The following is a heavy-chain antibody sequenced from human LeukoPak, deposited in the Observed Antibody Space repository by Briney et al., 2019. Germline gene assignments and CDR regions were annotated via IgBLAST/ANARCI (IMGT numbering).Heavy chain of an antibody. CDR1: GYTFTGYY. Sequence: ASVKVSCKASGYTFTGYYMHWVRQAPGQGLEWMGWINPNSGGTNYAQKFQGRVTMTRDTSISTAYMELSRLRSDDTAVYYCAREYSGYDLREAFDTWGQGTMVTVSS. J-gene: IGHJ3*02. V-gene: IGHV1-2*02. D-gene: IGHD5-12*01. CDR2: INPNSGGT. CDR3: AREYSGYDLREAFDT.